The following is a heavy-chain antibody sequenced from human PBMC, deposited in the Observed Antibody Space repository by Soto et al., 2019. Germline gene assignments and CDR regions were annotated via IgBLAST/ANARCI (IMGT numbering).Heavy chain of an antibody. D-gene: IGHD3-9*01. V-gene: IGHV3-48*01. CDR2: ISSSSTI. CDR3: ASDLDQIRYFDWPRGY. J-gene: IGHJ4*02. CDR1: GFTFSSYS. Sequence: EVQLVESGGGLVQPGGSLRLSCAASGFTFSSYSMNWVRQAPGKGLEWVSYISSSSTIYYADSVKGRFTISRDNAKNSLYLQMNSLRAEDTAVYYCASDLDQIRYFDWPRGYWGQGTLVTVSS.